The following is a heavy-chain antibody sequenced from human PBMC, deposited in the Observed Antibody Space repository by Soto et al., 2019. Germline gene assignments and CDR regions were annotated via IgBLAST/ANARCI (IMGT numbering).Heavy chain of an antibody. CDR2: ISSSSSTI. CDR1: GFTFSSYS. J-gene: IGHJ3*02. Sequence: GGSLRLSCAASGFTFSSYSMNWVRQAPGKGLEWVSYISSSSSTIYYADSVKGRFTISRDNAKNSLYLQMNSLRAEDTAVYYCARDAMTTVTTYAFDIWGQGTMVTVSS. V-gene: IGHV3-48*01. D-gene: IGHD4-17*01. CDR3: ARDAMTTVTTYAFDI.